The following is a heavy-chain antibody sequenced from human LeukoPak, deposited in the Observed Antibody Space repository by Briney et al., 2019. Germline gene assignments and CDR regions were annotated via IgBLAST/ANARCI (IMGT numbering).Heavy chain of an antibody. CDR3: ARGGFGYVYSDY. Sequence: GGSLRLSCAASGFTFSAYWMSWVRQAPGEGLEWVAHIKGDGSEKYSVDSVKGRFTISRDNAKSSLYLQMNSLRAEDTALYYCARGGFGYVYSDYWGQGSLVTVSS. CDR1: GFTFSAYW. CDR2: IKGDGSEK. V-gene: IGHV3-7*01. J-gene: IGHJ4*02. D-gene: IGHD2-8*01.